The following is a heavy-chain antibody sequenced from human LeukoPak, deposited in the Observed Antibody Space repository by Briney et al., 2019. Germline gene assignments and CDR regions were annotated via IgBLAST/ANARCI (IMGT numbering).Heavy chain of an antibody. CDR1: GGSISSGGYY. CDR2: IYYSGST. V-gene: IGHV4-31*03. CDR3: ARGHCSSTSCYGFDY. D-gene: IGHD2-2*01. J-gene: IGHJ4*02. Sequence: SQTLSLTCTVSGGSISSGGYYWSWIRQHPGKGLEWIGYIYYSGSTYYNPSLKSRVTISVDTSKNQFSLKLSSVTAADTAVYYCARGHCSSTSCYGFDYWGQGTLVTVSS.